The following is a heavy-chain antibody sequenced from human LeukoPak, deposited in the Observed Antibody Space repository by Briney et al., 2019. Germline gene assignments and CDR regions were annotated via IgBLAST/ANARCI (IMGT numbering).Heavy chain of an antibody. D-gene: IGHD4-11*01. V-gene: IGHV4-59*01. Sequence: PSETLSLTCTVSGGSISTYYWTWIRQPPGRGLKWIGYIYYSGITNYNPSLKSRVTMSVDTSRNQFSLRLNSVTAADTAVHYCARRLAVTGRYYFDYWGQGSLVTVSS. J-gene: IGHJ4*02. CDR1: GGSISTYY. CDR3: ARRLAVTGRYYFDY. CDR2: IYYSGIT.